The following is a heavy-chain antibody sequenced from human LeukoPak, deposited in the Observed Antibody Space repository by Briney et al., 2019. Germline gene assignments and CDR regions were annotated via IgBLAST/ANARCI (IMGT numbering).Heavy chain of an antibody. V-gene: IGHV1-69*04. D-gene: IGHD4-11*01. CDR2: IIPILGIA. CDR1: GGTFSSYA. Sequence: VASVKVSCKASGGTFSSYAISWVRQAPGQGLEWMGRIIPILGIANYAQKFQGRVTITADKSTSTAYMELSSLRSEDTAVYYCAREAPKDYKGYYYMDVWGKGTTVTVSS. CDR3: AREAPKDYKGYYYMDV. J-gene: IGHJ6*03.